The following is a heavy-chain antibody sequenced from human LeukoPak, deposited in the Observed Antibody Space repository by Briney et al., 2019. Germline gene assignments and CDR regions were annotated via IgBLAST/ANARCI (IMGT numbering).Heavy chain of an antibody. CDR3: ARDRPEFFYGSSGYLDY. Sequence: PGGSLRLSCTASGFTFGDYAMSWVRQAPGKGLEWVGFIRSKAYGGTTEYAASVKGRFTISRDDSKSIAYLQMNSLRAEDTAVFYCARDRPEFFYGSSGYLDYWGQGALVTVSS. V-gene: IGHV3-49*04. J-gene: IGHJ4*02. CDR2: IRSKAYGGTT. CDR1: GFTFGDYA. D-gene: IGHD3-22*01.